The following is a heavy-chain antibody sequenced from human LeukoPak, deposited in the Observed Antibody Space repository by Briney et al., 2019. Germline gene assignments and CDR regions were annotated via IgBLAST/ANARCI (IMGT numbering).Heavy chain of an antibody. CDR1: GFTFNSYA. D-gene: IGHD6-19*01. CDR3: AKDSSGWYFDY. J-gene: IGHJ4*02. CDR2: ISGSGGGT. Sequence: GGSLRLSCAASGFTFNSYAMSWVRQAPGKGLEWVSGISGSGGGTYYADSVKGRFTISRDNSKNTLYLQMNSLRAEDTAVYYCAKDSSGWYFDYWGQGTLVTVSS. V-gene: IGHV3-23*01.